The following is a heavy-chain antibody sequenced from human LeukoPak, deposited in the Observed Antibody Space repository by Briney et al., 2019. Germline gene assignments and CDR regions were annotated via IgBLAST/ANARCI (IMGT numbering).Heavy chain of an antibody. Sequence: PSQTLSLTCTVSGGSISSGGYYWSWIRQPPGKGLEWIGYIYYSGSTNYNPSLKSRVTISVDTSKNQFSLKLSSVTAADTAVYYCASGRSSGNPFDYWGQGTLVTVSS. V-gene: IGHV4-61*08. CDR1: GGSISSGGYY. CDR2: IYYSGST. CDR3: ASGRSSGNPFDY. D-gene: IGHD3-22*01. J-gene: IGHJ4*02.